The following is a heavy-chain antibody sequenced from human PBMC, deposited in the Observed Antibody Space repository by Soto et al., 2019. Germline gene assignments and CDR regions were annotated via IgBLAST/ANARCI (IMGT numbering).Heavy chain of an antibody. CDR2: IWYDATNR. CDR1: GFTFSTYG. J-gene: IGHJ6*03. Sequence: GGSLRLSCAASGFTFSTYGMHWVRQAPGKGLEWVAVIWYDATNRYYADSVKGRFTISRDNSKNTLYLQMDSLRAEDTAVYYCARDANDFRPMDVWGKGTTVTVSS. CDR3: ARDANDFRPMDV. D-gene: IGHD3-3*01. V-gene: IGHV3-33*01.